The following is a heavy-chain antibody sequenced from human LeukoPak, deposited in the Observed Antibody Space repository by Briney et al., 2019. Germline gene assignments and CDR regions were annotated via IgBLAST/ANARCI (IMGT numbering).Heavy chain of an antibody. CDR2: IYYSGST. CDR3: ARDSSRYSYEP. CDR1: GGSISSYY. Sequence: SETLSLTCTVSGGSISSYYWSWIRQPPGKGLEWIGYIYYSGSTNYNPSLRSRVTISVDTSKNQFSLKLSSVTAADTAVYYCARDSSRYSYEPWGQGTLVTVSS. J-gene: IGHJ4*02. D-gene: IGHD5-18*01. V-gene: IGHV4-59*01.